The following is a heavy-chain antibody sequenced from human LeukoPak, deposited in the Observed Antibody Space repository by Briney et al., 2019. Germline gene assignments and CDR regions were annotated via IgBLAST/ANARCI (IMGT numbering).Heavy chain of an antibody. J-gene: IGHJ3*02. V-gene: IGHV4-34*01. CDR1: GGSFSGYY. CDR2: INHSGST. CDR3: ARAAYYGSGYPDAFDI. Sequence: PSETLSLTCAVYGGSFSGYYWSWIRQPPGKGLEWIGEINHSGSTNYNPSLKSRVTISVDTSKNQFSLKLSSVTAADTAVYYCARAAYYGSGYPDAFDIWGQGTVVTVSS. D-gene: IGHD3-10*01.